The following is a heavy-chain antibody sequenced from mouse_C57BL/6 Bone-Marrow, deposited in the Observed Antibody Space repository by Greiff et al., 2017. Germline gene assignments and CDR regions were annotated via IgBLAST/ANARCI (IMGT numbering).Heavy chain of an antibody. CDR2: IRLKSDNYAT. Sequence: EVHLVESGGGLVQPGGSMKLSCVASGFTFSNYWMNWVRQSPEKGLEWVAQIRLKSDNYATHYAESVKGRFTISREDSKSSVYLQMNNLRAEDTGIYYCTGLTGLLGYWGQGTTLTVSS. V-gene: IGHV6-3*01. D-gene: IGHD4-1*01. CDR1: GFTFSNYW. CDR3: TGLTGLLGY. J-gene: IGHJ2*01.